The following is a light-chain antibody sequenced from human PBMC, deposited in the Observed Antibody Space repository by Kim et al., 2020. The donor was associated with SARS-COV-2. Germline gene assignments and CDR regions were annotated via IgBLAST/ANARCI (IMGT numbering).Light chain of an antibody. V-gene: IGLV2-8*01. CDR1: SSDVGGYNF. Sequence: QSVLTQPPSASGSPGQSVTISCTGTSSDVGGYNFVSWYQQHPGKAPKLMIYEVTKRPSGVPDRFSGSKSGNTASLTVSGVQAEDEADYYCTSYAGNNILMFGGGTQLTVL. CDR2: EVT. CDR3: TSYAGNNILM. J-gene: IGLJ3*02.